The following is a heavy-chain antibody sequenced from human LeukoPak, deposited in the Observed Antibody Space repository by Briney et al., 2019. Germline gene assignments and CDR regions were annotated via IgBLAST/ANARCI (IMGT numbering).Heavy chain of an antibody. Sequence: SQTLSLTCTVSGDSISSGGFYWSWIRQHPGKGLEWIGYIHYSGGTYYNPYLKSRVTISVDTSKNQFSLKMTSVTAADTAVYYCARYGGNSEGNYFDYWGQGTLVTVSS. J-gene: IGHJ4*02. CDR1: GDSISSGGFY. CDR2: IHYSGGT. V-gene: IGHV4-31*03. D-gene: IGHD4-23*01. CDR3: ARYGGNSEGNYFDY.